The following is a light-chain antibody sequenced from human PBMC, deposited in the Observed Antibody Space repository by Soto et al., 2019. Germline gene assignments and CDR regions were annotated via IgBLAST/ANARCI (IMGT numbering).Light chain of an antibody. V-gene: IGKV3-20*01. Sequence: EIVLTQSPGTLSLSPGERATLSCRASQSVSSTYLAWYQQKPGQAPRLLIYGASSRATGIPDRFSCRSSGTDFTLTISRLEPEDFAVYYWQQYGSSPITFGQATRLEIK. CDR1: QSVSSTY. CDR2: GAS. CDR3: QQYGSSPIT. J-gene: IGKJ5*01.